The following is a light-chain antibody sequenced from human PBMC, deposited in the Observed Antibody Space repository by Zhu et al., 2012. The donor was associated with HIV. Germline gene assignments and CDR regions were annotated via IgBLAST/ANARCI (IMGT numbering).Light chain of an antibody. J-gene: IGKJ1*01. CDR2: GAS. V-gene: IGKV3-15*01. CDR3: QQYNSWPWT. CDR1: QSISTD. Sequence: EIVLTQSPGTLSLSPGERATLSCRASQSISTDLAWYQQRPGQPPRLLIYGASTRATDIPDRFSGSGSATEFTLTISSLQSEDFAVYHCQQYNSWPWTFGQGTKVDIK.